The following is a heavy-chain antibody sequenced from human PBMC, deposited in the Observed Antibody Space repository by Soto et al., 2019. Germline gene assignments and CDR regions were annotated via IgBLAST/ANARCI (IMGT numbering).Heavy chain of an antibody. J-gene: IGHJ4*02. CDR3: TTLTPWYYPINSDY. V-gene: IGHV3-15*07. CDR2: IKSKTDGGTT. CDR1: GFTFSNAW. D-gene: IGHD3-10*01. Sequence: PGGSLRLSCAASGFTFSNAWMNWVRQAPGKGLEWVGRIKSKTDGGTTDYAAPVKGRFTISRDDSKNTLYLQMNSLKTEDTAVYYCTTLTPWYYPINSDYWGQGTLVTVSS.